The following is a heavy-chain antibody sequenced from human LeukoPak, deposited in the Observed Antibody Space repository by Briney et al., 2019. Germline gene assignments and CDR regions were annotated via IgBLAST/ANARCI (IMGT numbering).Heavy chain of an antibody. J-gene: IGHJ6*03. V-gene: IGHV4-59*01. CDR1: GGSISSYF. CDR2: IYYSGST. CDR3: ARETSQKGAHYMDV. D-gene: IGHD3-16*01. Sequence: PSETLSLDCTVSGGSISSYFWSWIRQPPGKGLQWIGYIYYSGSTIYNPSLKSRVTISADTSKNQFSLKLSSVTAADTAVYYCARETSQKGAHYMDVWGKGTTVTISS.